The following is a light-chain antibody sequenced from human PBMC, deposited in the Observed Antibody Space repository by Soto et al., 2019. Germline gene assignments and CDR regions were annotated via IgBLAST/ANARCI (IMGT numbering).Light chain of an antibody. CDR1: QGISSA. J-gene: IGKJ4*01. V-gene: IGKV1-13*02. CDR3: KQFNSYPSRLT. CDR2: DAS. Sequence: AIQLTQSPSSLSASVGDRVTITCRASQGISSALAWYQQKPGKAPKLLIYDASSLESGVPSRFSGSGSGTDFTLTISSLQPEDFATYYCKQFNSYPSRLTFGGGTKVEIK.